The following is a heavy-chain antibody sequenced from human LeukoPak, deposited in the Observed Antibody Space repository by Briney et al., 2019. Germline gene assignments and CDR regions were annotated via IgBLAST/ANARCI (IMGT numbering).Heavy chain of an antibody. V-gene: IGHV1-2*02. CDR1: GYTFTGYY. CDR3: ATRAYSSFLDYFDY. CDR2: INPNSGGT. Sequence: ASVKVSCKASGYTFTGYYMHWVRQAPGQGLEWMGWINPNSGGTNYAQKFQGRVTMTRDTSISTAYMELSRLRSDDTAVYYCATRAYSSFLDYFDYWGQGTLVTVSS. J-gene: IGHJ4*02. D-gene: IGHD6-6*01.